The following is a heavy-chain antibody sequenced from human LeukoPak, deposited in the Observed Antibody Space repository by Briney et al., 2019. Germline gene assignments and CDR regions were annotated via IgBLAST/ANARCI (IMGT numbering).Heavy chain of an antibody. V-gene: IGHV1-69*06. CDR3: ARGVEAAAGTIYFDY. Sequence: GASVKVSCKASGGTFSSYAISWVRQAPGQGPEWMGGIIPIFGTANYAQKFQGRVTITADKSTSTAYMELSSLRSEDTAVYYCARGVEAAAGTIYFDYWGQGTLVTVSS. CDR2: IIPIFGTA. J-gene: IGHJ4*02. D-gene: IGHD6-13*01. CDR1: GGTFSSYA.